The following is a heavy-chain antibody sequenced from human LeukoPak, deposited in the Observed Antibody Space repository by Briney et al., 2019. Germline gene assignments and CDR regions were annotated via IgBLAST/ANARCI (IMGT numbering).Heavy chain of an antibody. J-gene: IGHJ6*02. V-gene: IGHV1-69*13. CDR3: ASHQGRDPPYYYYYYGMDV. CDR1: GGTFSSYA. D-gene: IGHD2-2*01. Sequence: GASVKVSCKASGGTFSSYAISWVRQAPGQGLEWMGGIIPIFGTANYAQKSQGRVTITADESTSTAYMELSSLRSEDTAVYYCASHQGRDPPYYYYYYGMDVWGQGTTVTVSS. CDR2: IIPIFGTA.